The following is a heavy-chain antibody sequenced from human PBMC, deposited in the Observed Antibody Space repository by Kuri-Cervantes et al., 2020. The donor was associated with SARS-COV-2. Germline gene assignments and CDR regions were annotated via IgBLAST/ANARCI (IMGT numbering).Heavy chain of an antibody. V-gene: IGHV3-30*18. CDR2: ISHDGKNK. D-gene: IGHD2-21*01. CDR3: AKDRVGVQDF. J-gene: IGHJ4*02. Sequence: GESLKISCSASGFTFSSYGMHWVRQAPGKGLEWVALISHDGKNKRCIASGKGRFTISRDNSQNTLYLHMKSLRSEDTAMYYCAKDRVGVQDFWGQGTLVTVSS. CDR1: GFTFSSYG.